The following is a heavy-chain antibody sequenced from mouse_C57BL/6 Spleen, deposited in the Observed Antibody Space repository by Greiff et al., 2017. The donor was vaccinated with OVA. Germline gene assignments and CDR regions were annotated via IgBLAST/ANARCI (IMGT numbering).Heavy chain of an antibody. CDR2: IYPSDSET. CDR1: GYTFTSYW. CDR3: ARSLYDYDGYFDV. D-gene: IGHD2-4*01. J-gene: IGHJ1*03. V-gene: IGHV1-61*01. Sequence: QVQLQQSGAELVRPGSSVKLSCKASGYTFTSYWMDWVKQRPGQGLEWIGNIYPSDSETHYNQKFKDKATLTVDKSSSTAYMQLSSLTSEDSAVYYCARSLYDYDGYFDVWGTGTTVTVSS.